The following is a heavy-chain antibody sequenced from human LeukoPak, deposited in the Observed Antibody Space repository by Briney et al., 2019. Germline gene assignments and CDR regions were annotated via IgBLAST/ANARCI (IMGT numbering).Heavy chain of an antibody. CDR2: ISDDGNNK. CDR3: AGYSYYYDSSGFDY. J-gene: IGHJ4*02. Sequence: GRSLRLSCAASGFTFSNYGMHWVRQAPGKGPEWVAVISDDGNNKYYVDSVKGRFTISRDNSKNTLYLQMDSLRAEDTAVYYCAGYSYYYDSSGFDYWGQGTLVTVSS. CDR1: GFTFSNYG. D-gene: IGHD3-22*01. V-gene: IGHV3-30*03.